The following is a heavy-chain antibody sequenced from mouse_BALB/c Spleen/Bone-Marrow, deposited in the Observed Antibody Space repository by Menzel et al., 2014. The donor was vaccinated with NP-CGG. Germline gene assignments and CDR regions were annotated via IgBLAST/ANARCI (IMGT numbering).Heavy chain of an antibody. Sequence: VKLVESGAELMKPGASVKISCKATGYTFSSYWIEWVKQRPGHGLEWIGEILPGSGSTNYNEKFKGKATFTADTSSNTAYLRLSSLTSEDTAVYYCASYRYGWYFDVWGAGTTVTVSS. V-gene: IGHV1-9*01. CDR3: ASYRYGWYFDV. D-gene: IGHD2-14*01. CDR2: ILPGSGST. J-gene: IGHJ1*01. CDR1: GYTFSSYW.